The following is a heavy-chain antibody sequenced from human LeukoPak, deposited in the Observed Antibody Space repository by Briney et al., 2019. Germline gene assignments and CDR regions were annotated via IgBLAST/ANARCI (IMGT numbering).Heavy chain of an antibody. V-gene: IGHV4-4*09. J-gene: IGHJ4*02. CDR3: ARKDGDY. Sequence: SETLSLTCTVSGGSISSYYWSWIRQPPGKGLEWIGYIYTSGSTNYNPSLKSRVTISVDMSKNQFSLKLTSVTAADTAMYYCARKDGDYWGRGTLVTVSS. CDR2: IYTSGST. CDR1: GGSISSYY.